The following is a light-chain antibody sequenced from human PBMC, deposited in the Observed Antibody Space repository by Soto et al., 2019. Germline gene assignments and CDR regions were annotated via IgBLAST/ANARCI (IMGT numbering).Light chain of an antibody. CDR2: GAS. Sequence: EIVLTQSPCSLSLSPLERSTLSCRASQSVSNDFLAWSQQKPGQAPRLLIYGASTRATDVPDRFSGSGSGADFTLTISRLEPEDFAVYYCQQYGSSPPRTFGQGTKVDIK. V-gene: IGKV3-20*01. CDR1: QSVSNDF. J-gene: IGKJ1*01. CDR3: QQYGSSPPRT.